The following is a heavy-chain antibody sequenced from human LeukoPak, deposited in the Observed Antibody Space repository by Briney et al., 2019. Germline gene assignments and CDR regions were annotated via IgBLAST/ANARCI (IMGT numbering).Heavy chain of an antibody. CDR3: ATDHRGVFAH. J-gene: IGHJ4*02. V-gene: IGHV3-7*03. D-gene: IGHD3-10*01. CDR2: IRQDGSEK. Sequence: PGGSLRLSCAASGFTFSSYWMTWVRQALVKGPEWVANIRQDGSEKYYVDSVKGRFTISRDNAKNSLYLQMNSLRAEDTAVYYCATDHRGVFAHWGQGTLVTVSS. CDR1: GFTFSSYW.